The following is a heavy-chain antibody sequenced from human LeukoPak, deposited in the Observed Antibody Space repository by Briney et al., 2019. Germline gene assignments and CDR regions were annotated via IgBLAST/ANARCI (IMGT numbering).Heavy chain of an antibody. D-gene: IGHD3-9*01. V-gene: IGHV3-30*01. CDR3: ARDLKAAVDYYFDY. CDR1: GFIFSSNA. J-gene: IGHJ4*02. CDR2: ISTDGRDK. Sequence: GGSLRLSCAVSGFIFSSNAMHWVRQAPGEGLEWVAVISTDGRDKHHADSVKGRFTISRDNSKNTLFLQMNSLRVEDTAIYYCARDLKAAVDYYFDYWGQGTLVTVSS.